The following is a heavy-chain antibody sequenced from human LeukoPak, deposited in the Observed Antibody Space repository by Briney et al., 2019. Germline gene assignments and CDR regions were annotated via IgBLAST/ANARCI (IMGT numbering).Heavy chain of an antibody. CDR3: ASLGGYYESSSYSQLDAFDI. CDR1: NGSISNYF. J-gene: IGHJ3*02. CDR2: VHHSGTA. V-gene: IGHV4-59*01. Sequence: SETLSLTCTVSNGSISNYFWSWIRQPPGKGLEWIGYVHHSGTANYNPSLMSRVNISIDTSEHRLSLKLSSVTAADTALYYCASLGGYYESSSYSQLDAFDIWGQGTMVTVSS. D-gene: IGHD3-22*01.